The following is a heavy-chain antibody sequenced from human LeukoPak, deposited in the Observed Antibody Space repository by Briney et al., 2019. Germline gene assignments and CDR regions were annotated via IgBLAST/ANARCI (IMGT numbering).Heavy chain of an antibody. D-gene: IGHD3-16*02. V-gene: IGHV3-53*01. CDR1: GFIVSDNC. Sequence: GGSLRLSCTASGFIVSDNCMSWVRQAPGKGLEWVSLIYSLGDTYYADSVKGRFTISRDNSKNTLYLQMNSLRAEDTAVYYCAKGHTFGGVIVTWYFDLWGRGTLVIVSS. J-gene: IGHJ2*01. CDR3: AKGHTFGGVIVTWYFDL. CDR2: IYSLGDT.